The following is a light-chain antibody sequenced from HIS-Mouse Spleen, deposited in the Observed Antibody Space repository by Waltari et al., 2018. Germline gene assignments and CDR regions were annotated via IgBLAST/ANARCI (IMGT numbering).Light chain of an antibody. Sequence: QSVLTQPPSASGTPGPGVTVPCSGSSSHIGRNTGTGYQQLPGTAPKLLIYSNNQRPSGVPDRFSGSKSGTSASLAISGLQSEDEADYYCAAWDDSLNGNYVFGTGTKVTVL. CDR3: AAWDDSLNGNYV. J-gene: IGLJ1*01. CDR2: SNN. CDR1: SSHIGRNT. V-gene: IGLV1-44*01.